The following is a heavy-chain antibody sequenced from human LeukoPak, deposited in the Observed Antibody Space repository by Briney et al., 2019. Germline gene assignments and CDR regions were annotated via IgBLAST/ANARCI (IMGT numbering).Heavy chain of an antibody. Sequence: GGSLRLSCAASGFTFSSYWMSWVRQAPGKGLEWVANIKQDGSEKYYVDSVKGRFTISRDNAKNSLYLQMNSLRAEDTAVYYCASRYYYDSSDSPGRIRYYYYYMDVWGKGTTVTVSS. CDR3: ASRYYYDSSDSPGRIRYYYYYMDV. D-gene: IGHD3-22*01. CDR2: IKQDGSEK. V-gene: IGHV3-7*01. J-gene: IGHJ6*03. CDR1: GFTFSSYW.